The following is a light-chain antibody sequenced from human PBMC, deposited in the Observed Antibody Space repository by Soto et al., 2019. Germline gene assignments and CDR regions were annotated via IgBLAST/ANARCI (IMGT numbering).Light chain of an antibody. J-gene: IGKJ1*01. CDR3: QQYGSSPQT. Sequence: EIVLTRSPGTLSLSPGERATLSCRASQSVSSSYLAWYQQKPGQAPRLLIYGASSRATGIPDRFSGSGFGTDFTLTISRLEPEDFAVYYCQQYGSSPQTFGQGTKVDIK. CDR2: GAS. CDR1: QSVSSSY. V-gene: IGKV3-20*01.